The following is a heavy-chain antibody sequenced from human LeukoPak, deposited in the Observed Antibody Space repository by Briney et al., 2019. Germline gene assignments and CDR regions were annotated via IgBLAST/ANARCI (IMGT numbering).Heavy chain of an antibody. Sequence: SETLSLTCTVSGGSISSSSYYWGWIRQPPGKGLEWIGSIYYSGSTYYNPSLKSRVTISVDTSKNQFSLMLSSVTAADTAVYYCARLRAIQLWGTPRWYYFDYWGQGTLVTVSS. CDR3: ARLRAIQLWGTPRWYYFDY. J-gene: IGHJ4*02. D-gene: IGHD5-18*01. CDR2: IYYSGST. V-gene: IGHV4-39*01. CDR1: GGSISSSSYY.